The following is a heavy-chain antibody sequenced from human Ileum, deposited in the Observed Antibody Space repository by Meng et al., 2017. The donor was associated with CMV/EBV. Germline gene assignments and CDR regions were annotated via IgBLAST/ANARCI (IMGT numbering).Heavy chain of an antibody. V-gene: IGHV4-61*02. CDR3: ARSGSVTGTYYFDY. CDR1: GVSISHGNYY. Sequence: HAQLQESGPGLVKPSQTLSLSCNVSGVSISHGNYYWSWIRQPAGKGLEWIGRIYFDGSTNYNPSLKSRVTLLIDTSKNHFSLKLNSVTAADTAVYYCARSGSVTGTYYFDYWGQGTLVTVSS. CDR2: IYFDGST. D-gene: IGHD4-17*01. J-gene: IGHJ4*02.